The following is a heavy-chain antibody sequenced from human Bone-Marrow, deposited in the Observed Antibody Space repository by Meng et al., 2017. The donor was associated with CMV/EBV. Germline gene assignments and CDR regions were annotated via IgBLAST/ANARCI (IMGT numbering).Heavy chain of an antibody. CDR3: ASSLGHPLAGRAFSFDF. V-gene: IGHV4-59*01. CDR2: IFYNGSA. J-gene: IGHJ4*02. CDR1: GCAITTNY. Sequence: GSLRLSCTASGCAITTNYYPWIRQPPGKGLEWVGYIFYNGSANYNPSLKSRVSIYVHTSKNQFSLRLRSVTAADTAVDFCASSLGHPLAGRAFSFDFWAQGTLVTVSS. D-gene: IGHD1-26*01.